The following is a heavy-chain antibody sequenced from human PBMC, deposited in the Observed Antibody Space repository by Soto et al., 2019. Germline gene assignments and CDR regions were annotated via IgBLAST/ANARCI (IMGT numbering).Heavy chain of an antibody. CDR3: ARHKVVTDAFDI. Sequence: PXETLSLTCTVSGGPISSSSYYWGWIRQPPGKGLEWIGSIYYSGSTYYNPSLKSRVTISVDTSKNQFSLKLSSVTAADTAVYYCARHKVVTDAFDIWGQGTMVTVSS. J-gene: IGHJ3*02. D-gene: IGHD2-21*02. CDR2: IYYSGST. CDR1: GGPISSSSYY. V-gene: IGHV4-39*01.